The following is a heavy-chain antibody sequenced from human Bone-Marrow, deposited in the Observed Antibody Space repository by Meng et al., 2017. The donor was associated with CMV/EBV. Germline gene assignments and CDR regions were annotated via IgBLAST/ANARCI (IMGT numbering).Heavy chain of an antibody. J-gene: IGHJ3*02. CDR2: ISSSSSYI. CDR3: AREHGGWNYAFDI. D-gene: IGHD1-7*01. V-gene: IGHV3-21*01. CDR1: GFTFSSYS. Sequence: GGSLRLSCAASGFTFSSYSMNWVRQAPGKGLEWVSSISSSSSYIYYADSVKGRFTISRDNAKNSLYLQMNSLRAEDTAVYYCAREHGGWNYAFDIWGQGTMVTVSS.